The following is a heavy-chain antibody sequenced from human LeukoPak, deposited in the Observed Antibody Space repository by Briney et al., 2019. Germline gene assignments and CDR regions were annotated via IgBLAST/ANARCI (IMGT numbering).Heavy chain of an antibody. CDR2: IKEDGTEK. CDR3: ARLLAYGSGAEAFDY. J-gene: IGHJ4*02. V-gene: IGHV3-7*01. CDR1: GFTFSSYN. Sequence: GGSLRLSCAASGFTFSSYNMNWVRQAPGKGLEWVANIKEDGTEKYYVDSVKGRFTISRDNAKISLYLQMNSLRAEDTAVYYCARLLAYGSGAEAFDYWGQGALVTVSS. D-gene: IGHD3-10*01.